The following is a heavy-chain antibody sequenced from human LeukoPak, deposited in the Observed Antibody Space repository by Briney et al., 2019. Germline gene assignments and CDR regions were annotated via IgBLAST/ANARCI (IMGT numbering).Heavy chain of an antibody. V-gene: IGHV4-30-2*01. Sequence: SETLSLTCTVSGGSISSGGYYWSWIRQPPGKGLEWIGYIYHSGSTYYNPSLKSRVTISVDRSKNQFSLKLSSVTAADTAVYYCARAGYGDSYYFDYWGQGTLVTVSS. D-gene: IGHD4-17*01. CDR3: ARAGYGDSYYFDY. J-gene: IGHJ4*02. CDR2: IYHSGST. CDR1: GGSISSGGYY.